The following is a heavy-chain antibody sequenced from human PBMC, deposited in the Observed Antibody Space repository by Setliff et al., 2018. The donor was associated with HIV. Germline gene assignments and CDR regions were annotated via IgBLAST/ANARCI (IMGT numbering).Heavy chain of an antibody. CDR1: GDSISSHY. CDR3: ARDKRASFDGLDV. D-gene: IGHD6-25*01. V-gene: IGHV4-59*11. J-gene: IGHJ6*02. Sequence: SETLSLTCTVSGDSISSHYWSWIRQAPGKGLEWIGTMYFSGNARNSPSLKSRVTIPLDTSKNQFSLRLSSVTAADTAVYYCARDKRASFDGLDVWGQGTTVTVSS. CDR2: MYFSGNA.